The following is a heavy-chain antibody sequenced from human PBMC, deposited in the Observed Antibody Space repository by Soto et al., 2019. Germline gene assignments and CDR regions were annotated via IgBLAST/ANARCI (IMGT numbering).Heavy chain of an antibody. CDR2: ISTSGSNI. J-gene: IGHJ4*02. CDR3: ARGYGSTWSRGGYFDF. D-gene: IGHD2-2*01. V-gene: IGHV3-48*03. CDR1: GFTFSSFE. Sequence: EVQLVESGGGLVRPGGSLRLSCVASGFTFSSFEMKWVRQAPRKGLEWLSYISTSGSNIFYADSVKGRFTVSRDNAKNSLYLQMNSLRAEDTAVYYCARGYGSTWSRGGYFDFWGQGTLVTVSS.